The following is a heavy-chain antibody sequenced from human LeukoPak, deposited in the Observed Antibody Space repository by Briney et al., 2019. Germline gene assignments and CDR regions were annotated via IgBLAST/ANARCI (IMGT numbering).Heavy chain of an antibody. V-gene: IGHV1-2*02. D-gene: IGHD2-8*01. J-gene: IGHJ3*02. CDR1: GYTFTGYF. CDR3: ARNGNQKYCTNGVCPADAFDI. CDR2: INPNSGGT. Sequence: ASVKVSCKASGYTFTGYFMHWVRQAPGQGLDWMGWINPNSGGTNYAQKFQGRVTMTRDTSISTAYMELSSLRSDDTAVYYCARNGNQKYCTNGVCPADAFDIWGQGTMVTVSS.